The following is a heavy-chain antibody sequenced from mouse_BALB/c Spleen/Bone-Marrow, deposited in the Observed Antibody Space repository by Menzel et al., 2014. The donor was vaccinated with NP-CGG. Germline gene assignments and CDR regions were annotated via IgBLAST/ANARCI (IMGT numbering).Heavy chain of an antibody. CDR1: GYAFTNYW. V-gene: IGHV1-54*01. Sequence: QVQLQQSGAELVRPGTSVMVSCKASGYAFTNYWIEWVKQRPGQGLEWIGVINPGSGGVNYNEKFKGKVTLTADKSSSTAYIQLSSLTSDDSAVYFCSREITRYAVDYWGQGTSVTVSS. J-gene: IGHJ4*01. CDR3: SREITRYAVDY. D-gene: IGHD2-4*01. CDR2: INPGSGGV.